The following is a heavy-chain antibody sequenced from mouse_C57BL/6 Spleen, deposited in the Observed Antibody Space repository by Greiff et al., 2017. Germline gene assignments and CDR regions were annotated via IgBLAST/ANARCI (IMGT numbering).Heavy chain of an antibody. Sequence: QVQLKQSGAELVRPGASVKLSCKASGYTFTDYYINWVKQRPGQGLEWIARIYPGSGNTYYNEKFKGKATLTAEKSSSTAYMQLSSLTSEDSAVYFCARSPLAVDWYFDVWGTGTTVTVSS. CDR2: IYPGSGNT. D-gene: IGHD1-1*01. J-gene: IGHJ1*03. V-gene: IGHV1-76*01. CDR1: GYTFTDYY. CDR3: ARSPLAVDWYFDV.